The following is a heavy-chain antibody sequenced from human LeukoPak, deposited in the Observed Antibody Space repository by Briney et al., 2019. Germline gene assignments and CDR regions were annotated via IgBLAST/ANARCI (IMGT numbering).Heavy chain of an antibody. D-gene: IGHD1-1*01. Sequence: ASVKVSCKASGYTFASYDINWVRQAPGQGLEWMGWMNPNSGNTGYAQKFRGRVTMTRNTSISTAYMELSSLRSEDTAVYFCAANEEAFDIWGQGTMVSVSS. J-gene: IGHJ3*02. V-gene: IGHV1-8*01. CDR3: AANEEAFDI. CDR1: GYTFASYD. CDR2: MNPNSGNT.